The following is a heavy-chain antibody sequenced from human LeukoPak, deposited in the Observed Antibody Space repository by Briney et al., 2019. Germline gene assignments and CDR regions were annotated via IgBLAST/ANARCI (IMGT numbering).Heavy chain of an antibody. J-gene: IGHJ5*02. D-gene: IGHD2-15*01. V-gene: IGHV4-38-2*02. CDR2: ISNRGSP. CDR3: VRDGGFYYTASPNSWFDP. CDR1: GGSISSYY. Sequence: SETLSLTCTVSGGSISSYYWGWIRQPPGKGLEWIGSISNRGSPYYNPSLKSRVTMSVDTPNNHFSLRLSSVTAADTAVHYCVRDGGFYYTASPNSWFDPWGQGTLVTVSS.